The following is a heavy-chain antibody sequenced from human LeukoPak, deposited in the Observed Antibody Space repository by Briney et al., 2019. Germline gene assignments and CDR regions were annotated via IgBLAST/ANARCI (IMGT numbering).Heavy chain of an antibody. CDR1: GYTFTGYY. J-gene: IGHJ4*02. D-gene: IGHD1-26*01. Sequence: GASVKVSCKSSGYTFTGYYMHWVRQAPGQGLEWMGGINPNSGGTNYAQKFQGRVTMTRDTSISTAYMELSRLRSDDTAVYYCARESPTTTNFDYWGQGTMVTVSS. CDR2: INPNSGGT. CDR3: ARESPTTTNFDY. V-gene: IGHV1-2*02.